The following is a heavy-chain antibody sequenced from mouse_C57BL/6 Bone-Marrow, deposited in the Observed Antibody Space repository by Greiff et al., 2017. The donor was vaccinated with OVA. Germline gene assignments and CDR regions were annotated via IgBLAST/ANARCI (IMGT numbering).Heavy chain of an antibody. CDR1: GFNIKDDY. V-gene: IGHV14-4*01. D-gene: IGHD2-5*01. J-gene: IGHJ4*01. Sequence: DVQLQESGAELVRPGASVKLSCTASGFNIKDDYMHWVKQRPEQGLEWIGWIDHENGDTEYASKFQGKATITADTSSNTAYLQLSSLTSEDTAVYYCTLYSNYVGAMDYWGQGTSVTVSS. CDR2: IDHENGDT. CDR3: TLYSNYVGAMDY.